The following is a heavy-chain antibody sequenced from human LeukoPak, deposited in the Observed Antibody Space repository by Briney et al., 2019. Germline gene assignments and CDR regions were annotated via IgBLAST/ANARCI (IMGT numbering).Heavy chain of an antibody. CDR3: ARTCGGDCLGYNWFDP. V-gene: IGHV4-59*01. CDR1: GGSISSYY. CDR2: IYYSGST. D-gene: IGHD2-21*01. J-gene: IGHJ5*02. Sequence: PSETLSLTCTVSGGSISSYYWSWIRQPPGKGLEWIGYIYYSGSTNYNPSLKSRVTISVDTSKNQFSLKLSSVTAADTAVYYCARTCGGDCLGYNWFDPWGQGTLVTVSS.